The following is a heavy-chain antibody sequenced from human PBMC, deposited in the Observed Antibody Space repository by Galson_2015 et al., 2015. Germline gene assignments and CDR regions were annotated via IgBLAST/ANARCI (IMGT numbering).Heavy chain of an antibody. CDR2: IIPIFGTA. CDR1: GGTFSGYA. D-gene: IGHD3-9*01. V-gene: IGHV1-69*13. J-gene: IGHJ4*02. CDR3: AREYYDILTGYSTPGNYFDY. Sequence: SVKVSCKASGGTFSGYAISWVRQAPGQGLEWMGGIIPIFGTANYAQKFQGRVTITADESTSTAYMELSSLRSEDTAVYYCAREYYDILTGYSTPGNYFDYWGQGTLVTVSS.